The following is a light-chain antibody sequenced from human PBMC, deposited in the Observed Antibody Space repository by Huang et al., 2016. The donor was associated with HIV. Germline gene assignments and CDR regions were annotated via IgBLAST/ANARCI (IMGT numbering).Light chain of an antibody. V-gene: IGKV3-15*01. J-gene: IGKJ4*01. CDR3: QQYNNWPPLT. Sequence: EIVMTQSPATLSVSPGERATLSCRASQSVSTKLAWYQQKPGQAPRLLIYDTSPRATGIPARFSGTGSGTEFTLTISSLQSEDFAVYYCQQYNNWPPLTFGGGTKVEIK. CDR1: QSVSTK. CDR2: DTS.